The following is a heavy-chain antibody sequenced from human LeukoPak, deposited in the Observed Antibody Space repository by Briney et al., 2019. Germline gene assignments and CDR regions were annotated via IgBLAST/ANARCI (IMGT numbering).Heavy chain of an antibody. CDR2: ISSGSRTI. V-gene: IGHV3-48*01. CDR3: ARESITGHQDFDY. D-gene: IGHD1-20*01. Sequence: GGSLRLSCAASGFTFGAYSMNWVRQVPGKGLEWVSYISSGSRTIYYADSVKGRFTVSRDNAKNSLNLQMDSLRAEDTAVYYCARESITGHQDFDYWGPGTLVTVSS. J-gene: IGHJ4*02. CDR1: GFTFGAYS.